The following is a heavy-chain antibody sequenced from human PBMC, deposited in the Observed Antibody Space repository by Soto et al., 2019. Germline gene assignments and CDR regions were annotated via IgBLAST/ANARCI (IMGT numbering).Heavy chain of an antibody. D-gene: IGHD6-13*01. Sequence: GASVELSCKASGYTFTSYDINWVRQATGQGLEWMGWMNPNSGNTGYAQKFQGRVTMTRNTSISTAYMELSSLRSEDTAVYYRARVRMTRIADGAYNWFDPWGQGTLVTVSS. CDR3: ARVRMTRIADGAYNWFDP. CDR1: GYTFTSYD. V-gene: IGHV1-8*01. J-gene: IGHJ5*02. CDR2: MNPNSGNT.